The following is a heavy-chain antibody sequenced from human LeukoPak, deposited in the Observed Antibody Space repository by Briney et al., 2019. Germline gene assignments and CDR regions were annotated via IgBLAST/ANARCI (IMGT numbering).Heavy chain of an antibody. CDR1: GYSFVNYW. V-gene: IGHV5-51*01. CDR3: ARHTPNLYYFDY. Sequence: GESLKISCKGSGYSFVNYWIGWVRQMPGKGLEWMGIIYPGDSDLRYSPSFQGQVTIPADKSISTAYLQWSSLKASDTAMYYCARHTPNLYYFDYWGQGTLVTVSS. CDR2: IYPGDSDL. J-gene: IGHJ4*02. D-gene: IGHD2-8*01.